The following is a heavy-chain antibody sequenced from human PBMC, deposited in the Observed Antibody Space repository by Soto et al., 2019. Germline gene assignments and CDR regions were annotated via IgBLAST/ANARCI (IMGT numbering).Heavy chain of an antibody. D-gene: IGHD6-19*01. CDR3: ARAVGDPLYYLDY. CDR2: TDYRGNT. CDR1: SDSISSYY. Sequence: QVQLQESGPGLVRPSETLSLTCTVSSDSISSYYWIWIRQSPGKGLEWIGYTDYRGNTNYNPSLKIPVTISGDTSKNQFSLRLSSVTAADTAVYYCARAVGDPLYYLDYWGQGTLVTVSS. J-gene: IGHJ4*02. V-gene: IGHV4-59*08.